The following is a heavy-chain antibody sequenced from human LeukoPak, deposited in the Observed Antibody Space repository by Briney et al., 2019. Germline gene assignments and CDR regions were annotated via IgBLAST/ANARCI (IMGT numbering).Heavy chain of an antibody. CDR3: ASLSTNWGLDY. CDR2: IYYSGRT. D-gene: IGHD7-27*01. V-gene: IGHV4-59*08. Sequence: SETLSLTCTVSGGSISSSSWSWIRQPPGKGLEWIGYIYYSGRTNYNPSLKSRVPISVDTSKNQFSLKLSSVTAADTAVYYCASLSTNWGLDYWGQGTLVTVSS. J-gene: IGHJ4*02. CDR1: GGSISSSS.